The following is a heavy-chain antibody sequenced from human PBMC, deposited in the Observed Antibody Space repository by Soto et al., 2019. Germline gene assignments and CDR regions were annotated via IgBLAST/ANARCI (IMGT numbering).Heavy chain of an antibody. CDR1: GYTFTSYD. CDR3: ATWVDYGDFEGFDF. V-gene: IGHV1-18*01. D-gene: IGHD4-17*01. J-gene: IGHJ4*02. CDR2: ISTYNGNT. Sequence: ASVKVSCKASGYTFTSYDISWVRQAPGQGLEWMGWISTYNGNTNYAQKFQGSVTMTWDTSITTAYLDLTRLTTNDTATYFCATWVDYGDFEGFDFWGQGTLVTVSS.